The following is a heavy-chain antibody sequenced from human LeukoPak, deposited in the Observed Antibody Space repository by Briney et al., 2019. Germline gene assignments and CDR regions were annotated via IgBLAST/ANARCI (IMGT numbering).Heavy chain of an antibody. J-gene: IGHJ6*04. Sequence: GGSLRLSCAASGFTFSSYSMNWVRQAPGKGLEWVSAIGTSGGGTYYADSVKGRFTISRDNSKNTLYLQMNSLRAEDTAVYYCAKSGERGSGSYRSYYYYGMDVWGKGTTVTVSS. V-gene: IGHV3-23*01. CDR2: IGTSGGGT. CDR3: AKSGERGSGSYRSYYYYGMDV. D-gene: IGHD3-10*01. CDR1: GFTFSSYS.